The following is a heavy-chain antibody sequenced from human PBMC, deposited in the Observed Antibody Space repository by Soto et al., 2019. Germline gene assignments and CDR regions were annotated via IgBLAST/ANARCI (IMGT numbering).Heavy chain of an antibody. V-gene: IGHV1-18*01. CDR1: GYTFTSYG. CDR2: ISAYNGNT. Sequence: SCKASGYTFTSYGISWVRQAPGQGLEWMGWISAYNGNTNYAQKLQGRVTMTTDTSTSTAYMELRSLRSDDTAVYYCARVGKYYDFWSGYQEGMDVWGQGTTVTVSS. CDR3: ARVGKYYDFWSGYQEGMDV. D-gene: IGHD3-3*01. J-gene: IGHJ6*02.